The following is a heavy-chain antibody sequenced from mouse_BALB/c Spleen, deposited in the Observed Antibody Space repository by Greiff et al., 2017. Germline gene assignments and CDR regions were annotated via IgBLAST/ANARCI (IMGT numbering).Heavy chain of an antibody. V-gene: IGHV1-14*01. CDR2: INPYNDGT. CDR3: ARSGYDYDKIFAY. CDR1: GYTFTSYV. Sequence: EVKLMESGPELVKPGASVKMSCKASGYTFTSYVMHWVKQKPGQGLEWIGYINPYNDGTKYNEKFKGKATLTSDKSSSTAYMELSSLTSEDSAVYYCARSGYDYDKIFAYWGQGTLVTVSA. J-gene: IGHJ3*01. D-gene: IGHD2-4*01.